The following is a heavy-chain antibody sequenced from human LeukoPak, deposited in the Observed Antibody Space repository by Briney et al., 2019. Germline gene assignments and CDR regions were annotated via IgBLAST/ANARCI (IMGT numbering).Heavy chain of an antibody. D-gene: IGHD4-17*01. Sequence: SETLSLTCTVSGGSISSGGYYWSWIRQHPGKGLEWIGYIYYSGSTYYNPSLKSRVTISVDTSKNQFSLKLSSVTAADTAVYYCARTHDYGDPHFDYWGQGTLVTVSS. V-gene: IGHV4-31*03. CDR1: GGSISSGGYY. J-gene: IGHJ4*02. CDR2: IYYSGST. CDR3: ARTHDYGDPHFDY.